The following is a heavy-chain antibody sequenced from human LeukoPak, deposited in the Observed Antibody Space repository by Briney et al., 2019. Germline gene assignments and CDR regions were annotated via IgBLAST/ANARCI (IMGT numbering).Heavy chain of an antibody. J-gene: IGHJ5*02. Sequence: GGSLRLSCAASGFTLSSYAMSWVRQAPGKGLEWVAFIRYDGSNKYYADSVKGRFTISRDNSKNTLYLQMNSLRAEDTTVYYCAKEVRIAAAGTVWSDPWGQGTLVTVSS. D-gene: IGHD6-13*01. CDR2: IRYDGSNK. V-gene: IGHV3-30*02. CDR1: GFTLSSYA. CDR3: AKEVRIAAAGTVWSDP.